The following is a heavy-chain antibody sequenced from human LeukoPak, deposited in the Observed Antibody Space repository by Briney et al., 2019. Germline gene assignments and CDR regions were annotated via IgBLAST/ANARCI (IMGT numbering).Heavy chain of an antibody. CDR2: IYTSGST. CDR3: ARELEEYQLPDYYYYYMDV. V-gene: IGHV4-4*07. J-gene: IGHJ6*03. CDR1: GGSTSSYY. Sequence: SETLSLTCTVSGGSTSSYYWSWIRQPAGKGLEWIGRIYTSGSTNYNPSLKSRVTMSVDTSKNQFSLKLSSVTAADTAVYYCARELEEYQLPDYYYYYMDVWGKGTTVTVSS. D-gene: IGHD2-2*01.